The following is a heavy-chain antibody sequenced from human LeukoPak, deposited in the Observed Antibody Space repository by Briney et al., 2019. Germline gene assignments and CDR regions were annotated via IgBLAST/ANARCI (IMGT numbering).Heavy chain of an antibody. CDR3: ARQYGSGSPAHYFDY. Sequence: GESLKISCKGSGYSFTSYWISWVRQMPGKGLEWMGRTDPSDSYTNYSPSFQGHVTISADKSISTAYLQRSSLKASDTAMYYCARQYGSGSPAHYFDYWGQGTLVTVSS. V-gene: IGHV5-10-1*01. CDR1: GYSFTSYW. CDR2: TDPSDSYT. J-gene: IGHJ4*02. D-gene: IGHD3-10*01.